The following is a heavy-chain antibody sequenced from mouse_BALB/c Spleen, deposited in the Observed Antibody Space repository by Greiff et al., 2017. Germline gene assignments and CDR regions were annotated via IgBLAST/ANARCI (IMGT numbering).Heavy chain of an antibody. CDR1: GYSITSDYA. D-gene: IGHD1-1*01. J-gene: IGHJ3*01. CDR2: ISYSGST. Sequence: ESGPGLVKPSQSLSLTCTVTGYSITSDYAWNWIRQFPGNKLEWMGYISYSGSTSYNPSLKSRISITRDTSKNQFFLQLNSVTTEDTATYYCARNYGRGTFAYWGQGTLVTVSA. V-gene: IGHV3-2*02. CDR3: ARNYGRGTFAY.